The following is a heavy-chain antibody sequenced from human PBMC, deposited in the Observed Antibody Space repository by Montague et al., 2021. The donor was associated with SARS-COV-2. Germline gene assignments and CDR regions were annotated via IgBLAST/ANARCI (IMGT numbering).Heavy chain of an antibody. J-gene: IGHJ5*02. D-gene: IGHD3-22*01. CDR2: IGTAGDT. Sequence: SLRLSCAASGFTFSSYDMHWVRQATGKGLEWVSAIGTAGDTYYPGSVKGRFTISRENAKNSLYLQMNSLRAGDTAVYYCARGRLDSSGYYYDHWGQGTLVTVSS. CDR1: GFTFSSYD. CDR3: ARGRLDSSGYYYDH. V-gene: IGHV3-13*01.